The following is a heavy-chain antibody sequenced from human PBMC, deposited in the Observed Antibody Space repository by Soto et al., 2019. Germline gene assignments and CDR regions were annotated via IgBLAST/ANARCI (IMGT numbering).Heavy chain of an antibody. D-gene: IGHD3-3*01. CDR2: IYYSGST. V-gene: IGHV4-39*07. CDR1: GGSISSSSYY. J-gene: IGHJ6*02. CDR3: ARVGPSVLRFLEWFDYGMGV. Sequence: SQTLSLTCTVSGGSISSSSYYWGWIRQPPGKGLEWIGSIYYSGSTYYNPSLKSRVTISVDTSKNQFSLKLSSVTAADTAVYYCARVGPSVLRFLEWFDYGMGVWGQGTTVTVSS.